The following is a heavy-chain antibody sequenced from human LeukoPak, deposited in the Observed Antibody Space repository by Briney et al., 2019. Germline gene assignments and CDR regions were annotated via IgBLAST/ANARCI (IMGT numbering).Heavy chain of an antibody. V-gene: IGHV3-48*01. CDR1: GFTISYYS. CDR3: ARGAYYYDSSTYLSDVAY. J-gene: IGHJ4*02. CDR2: ISSSGSTI. Sequence: GGSLRLSCAASGFTISYYSMNWVRQAPGKGLEWVSYISSSGSTIYYADSVKGRFTISRDNAKNSLYLQMNSLRAEDTAVYYCARGAYYYDSSTYLSDVAYWGPGTLVTVSS. D-gene: IGHD3-22*01.